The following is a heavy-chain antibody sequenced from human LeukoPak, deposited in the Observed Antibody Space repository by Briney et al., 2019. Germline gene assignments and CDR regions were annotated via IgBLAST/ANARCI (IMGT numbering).Heavy chain of an antibody. J-gene: IGHJ2*01. CDR1: GGSIGDYY. Sequence: SETLSLICTVSGGSIGDYYWTWIRQPPGKGLEWIGYIYYSESTYYNPSLKSRVSMSVDTSKNQFSLKLSSVTAVDTAVYYCARSRVTTGTTFDLWGRGTLVTVPS. CDR3: ARSRVTTGTTFDL. V-gene: IGHV4-59*04. D-gene: IGHD1-1*01. CDR2: IYYSEST.